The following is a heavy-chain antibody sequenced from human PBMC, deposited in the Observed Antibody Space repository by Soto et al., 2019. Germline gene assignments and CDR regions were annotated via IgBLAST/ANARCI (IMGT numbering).Heavy chain of an antibody. V-gene: IGHV1-69*13. J-gene: IGHJ3*02. CDR3: ARAQSDGYSLDAFDI. D-gene: IGHD5-18*01. CDR1: GGTVSSYA. CDR2: IIPIFGTA. Sequence: SVKVSCKASGGTVSSYAISWVRQAPGQGLEWMGGIIPIFGTANYVQKFQGRVTITADESTSTAYMELSSLRSEDTAVYYCARAQSDGYSLDAFDIWGQGTMVTVSS.